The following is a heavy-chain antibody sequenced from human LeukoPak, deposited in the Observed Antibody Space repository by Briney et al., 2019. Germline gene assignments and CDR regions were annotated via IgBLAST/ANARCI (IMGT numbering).Heavy chain of an antibody. V-gene: IGHV3-21*01. Sequence: GGSLRLSCAASGFTFNSYGMNWVRQAPGKGLEWVSSISTSTSYICYADSVKGRFTISRDNAKNSLYLQMNSLRAEDTAVYYCARLAVVAATEDPYYYKYGMDVWGQGTTVTVSS. D-gene: IGHD2-15*01. CDR1: GFTFNSYG. CDR3: ARLAVVAATEDPYYYKYGMDV. CDR2: ISTSTSYI. J-gene: IGHJ6*02.